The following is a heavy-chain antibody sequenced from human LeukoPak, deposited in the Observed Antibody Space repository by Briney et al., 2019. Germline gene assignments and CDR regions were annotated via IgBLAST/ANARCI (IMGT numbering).Heavy chain of an antibody. Sequence: GASVKVSCKASGYTFTSYDINWVRQARGQGLERMGWTNPNTGNTYYAQKFQGRVTITRNTSLSTVYMELSSLRSEDTAVYYCAAERGAGGDWSYWGEGTLVTVSS. V-gene: IGHV1-8*03. D-gene: IGHD2-21*02. CDR2: TNPNTGNT. J-gene: IGHJ4*02. CDR1: GYTFTSYD. CDR3: AAERGAGGDWSY.